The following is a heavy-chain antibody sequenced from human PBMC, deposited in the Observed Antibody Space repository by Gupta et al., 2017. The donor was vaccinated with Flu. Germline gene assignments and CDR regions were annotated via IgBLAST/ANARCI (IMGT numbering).Heavy chain of an antibody. Sequence: QAYLVQSGAEVKTPGSSVKVSCKSYGGTFTSYALSWGRQAPGLGLEWMGGVIPILGTVTSDLQFRVRVTITADESAATIYIKVRGLRSEDTAVYSCARPPPGYYDGSGGYHFGLDVWGQGTTVTVSS. CDR2: VIPILGTV. CDR1: GGTFTSYA. D-gene: IGHD3-22*01. CDR3: ARPPPGYYDGSGGYHFGLDV. V-gene: IGHV1-69*01. J-gene: IGHJ6*02.